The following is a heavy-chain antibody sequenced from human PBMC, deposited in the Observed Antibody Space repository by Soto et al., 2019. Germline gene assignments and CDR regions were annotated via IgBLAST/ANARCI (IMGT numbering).Heavy chain of an antibody. D-gene: IGHD3-3*01. J-gene: IGHJ6*03. Sequence: ASVKVSCKASGYTFTSYDINWVRQATGQGLEWMGWMNHNSGNTGYAQKFQGRVTMTRNTSISTAYMELSSLRSEDTAVYYCARGPSVGDYYFLSCYYYDYYYYMDVCGKGTTVTVSS. V-gene: IGHV1-8*01. CDR3: ARGPSVGDYYFLSCYYYDYYYYMDV. CDR1: GYTFTSYD. CDR2: MNHNSGNT.